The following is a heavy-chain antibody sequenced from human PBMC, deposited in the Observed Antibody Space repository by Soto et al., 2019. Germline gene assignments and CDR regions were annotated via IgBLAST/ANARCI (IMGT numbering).Heavy chain of an antibody. CDR3: ARLVGATPPYNYYYYGMDV. V-gene: IGHV4-39*01. CDR2: IYYSGST. CDR1: GGSISSSSYY. J-gene: IGHJ6*02. D-gene: IGHD1-26*01. Sequence: PSETLSLTCTVSGGSISSSSYYWVWIRHPPGKGLEWIGSIYYSGSTYYNPSLKSRVTISVDTSKNQFSLKLSSVTAADTAVYYCARLVGATPPYNYYYYGMDVWGQGTTVTVSS.